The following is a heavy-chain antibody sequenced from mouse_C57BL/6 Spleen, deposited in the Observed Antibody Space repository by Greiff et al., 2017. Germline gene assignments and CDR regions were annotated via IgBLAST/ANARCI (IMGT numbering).Heavy chain of an antibody. V-gene: IGHV1-80*01. Sequence: VKLMESGAELVKPGASVKISCKASGYAFSSYWMNWVKQRPGKGLEWIGQIYPGDGDTNYNGKFKGKDTLTADKSSSTAYMQLSSLTSEDSAVYFCARGSSSYYYAMDYWGQGTSVTVSS. D-gene: IGHD1-1*01. J-gene: IGHJ4*01. CDR3: ARGSSSYYYAMDY. CDR2: IYPGDGDT. CDR1: GYAFSSYW.